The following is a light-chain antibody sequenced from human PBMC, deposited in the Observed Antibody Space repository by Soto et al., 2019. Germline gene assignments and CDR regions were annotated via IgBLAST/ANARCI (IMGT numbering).Light chain of an antibody. Sequence: SYELTQPLSVSVALGQTARITCGANNIGTKNVHWYQQKPGQAPVLVIYADTNRPSGIPERFSGSNSGNTATLTITRAQAGDEADYYCQVWDSTSGVFGGGTKLTVL. CDR2: ADT. J-gene: IGLJ2*01. CDR1: NIGTKN. V-gene: IGLV3-9*01. CDR3: QVWDSTSGV.